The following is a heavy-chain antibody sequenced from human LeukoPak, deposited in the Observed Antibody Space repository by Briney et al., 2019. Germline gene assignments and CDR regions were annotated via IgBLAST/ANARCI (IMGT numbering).Heavy chain of an antibody. CDR3: ARDSLHYYSYYMDV. CDR1: GGSISSSNW. CDR2: IHHSGNT. J-gene: IGHJ6*03. V-gene: IGHV4-4*02. Sequence: SGTLSLTCAVSGGSISSSNWWTWVRQPPGKGLEWIGEIHHSGNTNYNPSLKSRVTISVDKSKNQFSLRLSSVTAADTAVYYCARDSLHYYSYYMDVWGKGTTVTVSS.